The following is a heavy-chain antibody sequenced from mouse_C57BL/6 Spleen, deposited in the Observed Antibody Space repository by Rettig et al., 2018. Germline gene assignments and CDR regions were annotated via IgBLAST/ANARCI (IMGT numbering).Heavy chain of an antibody. CDR2: INPNNGGT. D-gene: IGHD1-1*01. V-gene: IGHV1-26*01. CDR1: GYTFTDYY. J-gene: IGHJ2*01. CDR3: ARHYYGSSLDY. Sequence: GASVKISCKASGYTFTDYYMNWVKQSHGKSLEWIGDINPNNGGTSYNQKFKGKATLTVDKSSSTAYMELRSLTSEDSAVYYCARHYYGSSLDYWGQGTTLTVSS.